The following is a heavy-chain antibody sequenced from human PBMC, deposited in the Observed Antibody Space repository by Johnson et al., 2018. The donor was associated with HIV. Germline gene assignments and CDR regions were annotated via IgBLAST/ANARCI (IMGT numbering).Heavy chain of an antibody. V-gene: IGHV3-30*02. D-gene: IGHD1-14*01. CDR1: GFTFSSYG. Sequence: QVQLVESGGGVVQPGGSLRLSCAASGFTFSSYGMHWVRQAPGKGLEWVAFIRYDGSTQSYADSVKGRFTISRDNAKNSLYLQMNSLRADDTAVYYWATRDPKHRPVVVDIWGQGTMVTVSS. CDR3: ATRDPKHRPVVVDI. J-gene: IGHJ3*02. CDR2: IRYDGSTQ.